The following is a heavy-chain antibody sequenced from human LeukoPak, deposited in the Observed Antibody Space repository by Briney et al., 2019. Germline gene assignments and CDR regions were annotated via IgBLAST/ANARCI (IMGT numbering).Heavy chain of an antibody. CDR1: GFTFSTYW. CDR3: ARGGVYSTSAVDN. Sequence: GGSLRLSCAASGFTFSTYWMHWVRQAPGEGAVWVSGINSDGGSTIYADSVKGRFTISRDNPKNTLYRQMTSLRADDTAVYYCARGGVYSTSAVDNWGQGTLVTVSS. CDR2: INSDGGST. D-gene: IGHD6-6*01. V-gene: IGHV3-74*01. J-gene: IGHJ4*02.